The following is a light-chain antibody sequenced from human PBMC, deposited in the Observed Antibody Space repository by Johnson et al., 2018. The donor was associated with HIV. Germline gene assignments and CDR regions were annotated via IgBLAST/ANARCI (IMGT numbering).Light chain of an antibody. V-gene: IGLV1-51*02. CDR1: SPNIGNNY. CDR2: ENN. J-gene: IGLJ1*01. Sequence: QSVLTQPPSVSAAPGQKVTISCSGSSPNIGNNYVSWYQQLPGTAPKLLIYENNKRPSGIPDRFSGSKSGTSATLGITGLQTGDEADYYCGTWDSSLSAGGVFGTGTKVTVL. CDR3: GTWDSSLSAGGV.